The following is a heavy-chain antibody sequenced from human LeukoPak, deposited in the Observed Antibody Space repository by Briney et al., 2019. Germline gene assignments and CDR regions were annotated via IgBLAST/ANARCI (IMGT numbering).Heavy chain of an antibody. Sequence: GGSLRLSCAASGFTFSSYSMNWVRQAPGKGLEWVSYISSSSSTIYYADSVKGRSTISRDNAKNSLYLQMNSLRAEDTAVYYCARGRRAVAHDYWGQGTLVTVSS. V-gene: IGHV3-48*01. J-gene: IGHJ4*02. D-gene: IGHD6-19*01. CDR3: ARGRRAVAHDY. CDR2: ISSSSSTI. CDR1: GFTFSSYS.